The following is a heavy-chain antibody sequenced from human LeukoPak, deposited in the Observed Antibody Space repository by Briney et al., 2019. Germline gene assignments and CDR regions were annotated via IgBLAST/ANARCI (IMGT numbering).Heavy chain of an antibody. CDR1: GFTFSSYA. Sequence: PGRSVRLSCAASGFTFSSYAMHWVRQAPGKGLEWVAVISYDGSNKYYADSVKGRFTISRDNSKNTLYLQMNSLRAEDTAVYYCASDSYCGGDCYSANDYWGQGTLVTVTS. J-gene: IGHJ4*02. CDR3: ASDSYCGGDCYSANDY. D-gene: IGHD2-21*02. CDR2: ISYDGSNK. V-gene: IGHV3-30-3*01.